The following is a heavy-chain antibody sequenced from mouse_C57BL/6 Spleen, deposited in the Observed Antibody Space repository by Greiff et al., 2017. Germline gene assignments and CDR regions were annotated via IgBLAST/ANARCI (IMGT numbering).Heavy chain of an antibody. J-gene: IGHJ1*03. CDR3: AQEITTVVASYWYFDV. CDR2: IGPGSGST. D-gene: IGHD1-1*01. V-gene: IGHV1-77*01. Sequence: QVQLQQSGAELVKPGASVKISCKASGYTFTDYYINWVKQRPGQGLEWIGKIGPGSGSTYYNEKFKGKATLTADKSSSTAYMQLSSLTSEDSAVYFCAQEITTVVASYWYFDVWGTGTTVTVSS. CDR1: GYTFTDYY.